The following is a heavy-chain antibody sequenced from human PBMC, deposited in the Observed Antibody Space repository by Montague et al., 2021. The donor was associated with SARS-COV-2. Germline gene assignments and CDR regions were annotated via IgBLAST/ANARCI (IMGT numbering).Heavy chain of an antibody. D-gene: IGHD5-12*01. CDR2: IYTSGTT. V-gene: IGHV4-61*02. CDR1: GASISTGIYY. Sequence: TLSLTCTVSGASISTGIYYWNWIRQPAGKGLEWIGRIYTSGTTDYSFSLKSRVTISVDTSKNQFSLKLTSVTAADTAVYYCARAHSGSWAHLDNWGQGSLVTVSS. CDR3: ARAHSGSWAHLDN. J-gene: IGHJ4*02.